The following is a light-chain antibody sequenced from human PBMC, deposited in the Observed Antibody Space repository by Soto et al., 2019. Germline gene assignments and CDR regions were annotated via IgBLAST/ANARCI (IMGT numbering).Light chain of an antibody. CDR2: DNN. CDR3: GTWDSTLSAYV. J-gene: IGLJ1*01. V-gene: IGLV1-51*01. Sequence: QSVLTQPPSVSAAPGQKVTISCSGSTFNIGNNFVSWCQQLPGTAPKVLIYDNNQRPSGIPDRFSASKSGTSATLVITGLQTGDGAVYYCGTWDSTLSAYVFGTGTKVTVL. CDR1: TFNIGNNF.